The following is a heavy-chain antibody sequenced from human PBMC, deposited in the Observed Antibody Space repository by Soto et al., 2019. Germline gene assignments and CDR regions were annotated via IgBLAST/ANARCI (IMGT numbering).Heavy chain of an antibody. CDR2: IYYSGST. CDR1: GGSISSSSYY. V-gene: IGHV4-39*01. Sequence: PSETLSLTCTVSGGSISSSSYYWGWIRQPPGKGLEWIGSIYYSGSTYYNPSLKSRVTISVDTSKNQFSLKLSSVTAADTAVYYCARLIAAAGIHHYYYYGMDVWGQGTTVTVSS. D-gene: IGHD6-13*01. J-gene: IGHJ6*02. CDR3: ARLIAAAGIHHYYYYGMDV.